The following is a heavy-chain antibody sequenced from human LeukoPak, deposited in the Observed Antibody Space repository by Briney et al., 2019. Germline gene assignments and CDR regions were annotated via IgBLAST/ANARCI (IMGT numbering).Heavy chain of an antibody. CDR1: GFTVSNYW. V-gene: IGHV3-74*01. CDR3: GSVFEY. CDR2: INSDGSDT. J-gene: IGHJ4*02. Sequence: GGSLRLSCTVSGFTVSNYWMHWVRQTPGKGLVWVSRINSDGSDTSYADSVKGRFTISRDNAENTVYLQMNSLRADDTAVYYCGSVFEYWSRGTLVTVSS.